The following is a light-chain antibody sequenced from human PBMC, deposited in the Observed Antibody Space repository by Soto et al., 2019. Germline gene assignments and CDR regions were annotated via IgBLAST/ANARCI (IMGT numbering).Light chain of an antibody. Sequence: EIELAQVSGPLSLSPGERATLSWRASQSVSNNYLAWYQQKPGQAPRLLIYGASDRATGIPDRFSGSGSGTDFTLTISRLEPEDFAVYYCQQYGSSGTFGQGTKVDNK. V-gene: IGKV3-20*01. CDR3: QQYGSSGT. CDR2: GAS. CDR1: QSVSNNY. J-gene: IGKJ1*01.